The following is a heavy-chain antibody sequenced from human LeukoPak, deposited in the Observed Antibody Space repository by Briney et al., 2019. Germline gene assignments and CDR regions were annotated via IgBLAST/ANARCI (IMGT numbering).Heavy chain of an antibody. CDR2: IYYSGST. V-gene: IGHV4-59*01. D-gene: IGHD1-26*01. Sequence: SETLSLTCTVSGGSISNYYWSWIRQPPGKGLEWVGYIYYSGSTNYNPSLKSRVTISVDTSKNQFSLKLSSVTAADTAVYYCARVGGTNYYYYGMDVWGQGTTVTVSS. CDR1: GGSISNYY. CDR3: ARVGGTNYYYYGMDV. J-gene: IGHJ6*02.